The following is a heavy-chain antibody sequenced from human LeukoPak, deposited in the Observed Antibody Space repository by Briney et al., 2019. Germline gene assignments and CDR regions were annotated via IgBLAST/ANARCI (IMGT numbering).Heavy chain of an antibody. CDR3: AREGGFYRPLDY. V-gene: IGHV4-4*02. CDR1: GGSVTSTNW. J-gene: IGHJ4*02. Sequence: SETLSLTCGLSGGSVTSTNWWTWVRQPPGKGLEWIGEVHLDGRTNYNPSLKSRLTMSVDLSENHVSLKLTSVTAADTAVYYCAREGGFYRPLDYSGQGTLVTVSS. CDR2: VHLDGRT. D-gene: IGHD3-3*01.